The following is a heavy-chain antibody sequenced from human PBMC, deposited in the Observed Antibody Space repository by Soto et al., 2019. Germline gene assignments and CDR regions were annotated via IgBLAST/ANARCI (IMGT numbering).Heavy chain of an antibody. Sequence: PGGSLRLSCAASGFTFSSYAMSWVRQAPGKGLEWVSAISGSGGSTYYADSVKGRFTISRDNSKNTLYLQMNSLRAEDTAVYYCAKEGNYYGSDPSPYYFDYWGQGTLVTVSS. V-gene: IGHV3-23*01. J-gene: IGHJ4*02. CDR3: AKEGNYYGSDPSPYYFDY. D-gene: IGHD3-10*01. CDR2: ISGSGGST. CDR1: GFTFSSYA.